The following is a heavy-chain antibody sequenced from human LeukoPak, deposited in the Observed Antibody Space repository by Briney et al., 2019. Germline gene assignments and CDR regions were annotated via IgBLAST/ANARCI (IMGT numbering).Heavy chain of an antibody. Sequence: GGSLRLSCAASGFTFSSYDMHWVRQATGKGLEWVSAIGSAGKTYYAGSVKGRFTISRESAKNSLYLQMNSLRAGDTAVYYCARDRGKGPDPWGQGALVTVSS. V-gene: IGHV3-13*01. CDR1: GFTFSSYD. D-gene: IGHD5-24*01. CDR2: IGSAGKT. J-gene: IGHJ5*02. CDR3: ARDRGKGPDP.